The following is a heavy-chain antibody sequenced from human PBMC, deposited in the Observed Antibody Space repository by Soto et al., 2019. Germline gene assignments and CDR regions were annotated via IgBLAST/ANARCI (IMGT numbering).Heavy chain of an antibody. V-gene: IGHV3-64D*08. CDR1: GFTFSSYA. CDR2: ISSNGGST. Sequence: GGSLRLSCSASGFTFSSYATHWVRQAPGKGLEYVSAISSNGGSTYYADSVKGRFTISRDNSKNTLYLQMSSLRAEDTAVYYCVKEARYGSGSYYNGPLKYFDYWGQGTLVTVS. CDR3: VKEARYGSGSYYNGPLKYFDY. D-gene: IGHD3-10*01. J-gene: IGHJ4*02.